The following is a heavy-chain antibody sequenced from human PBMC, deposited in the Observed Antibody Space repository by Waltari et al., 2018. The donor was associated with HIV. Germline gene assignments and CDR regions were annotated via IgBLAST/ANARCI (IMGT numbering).Heavy chain of an antibody. J-gene: IGHJ5*02. CDR3: ARDQRPRDHNWFDP. CDR1: GGSISSYY. Sequence: QVQLQESGPGLVKPSETLSLTCTVSGGSISSYYWSWIRQPPGKGLEWIGYIYYSGSTNYNTSINSLVTISVETSKNEFALKLSSVAAADTAVEYWARDQRPRDHNWFDPWGQGNLVTVSS. D-gene: IGHD2-21*02. V-gene: IGHV4-59*01. CDR2: IYYSGST.